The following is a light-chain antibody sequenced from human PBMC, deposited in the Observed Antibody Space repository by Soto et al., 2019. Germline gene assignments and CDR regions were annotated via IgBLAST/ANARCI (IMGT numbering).Light chain of an antibody. Sequence: IVVTQSPATLSLSPGERATLSCRASQSVGSYLAWYQQKPGRAPRLLIYDASNRATGIPARFSGSGSGTDFTLTISSLEPEDFAVYYCQQRSNWPTITFGQGTRLEIK. CDR1: QSVGSY. CDR2: DAS. CDR3: QQRSNWPTIT. J-gene: IGKJ5*01. V-gene: IGKV3-11*01.